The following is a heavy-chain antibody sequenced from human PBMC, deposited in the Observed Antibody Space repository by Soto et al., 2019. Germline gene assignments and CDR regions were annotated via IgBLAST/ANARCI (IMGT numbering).Heavy chain of an antibody. CDR1: GFTFSSYG. J-gene: IGHJ6*02. V-gene: IGHV3-30*18. D-gene: IGHD5-18*01. Sequence: GGSLRLSCAASGFTFSSYGMHWVRQAPGKGLEWVAVISYDGSNKYYADSVKGRFTISRDNSKNTLYLQMNSLRAEDTAVYYCAKDGTRGSIQLWLNYYYYGMDVWGQGTTVTVSS. CDR2: ISYDGSNK. CDR3: AKDGTRGSIQLWLNYYYYGMDV.